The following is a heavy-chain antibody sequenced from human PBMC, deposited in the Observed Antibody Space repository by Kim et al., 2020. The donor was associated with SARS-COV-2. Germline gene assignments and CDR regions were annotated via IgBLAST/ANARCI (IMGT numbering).Heavy chain of an antibody. J-gene: IGHJ6*02. CDR3: VRGGGRYSGYGMDV. Sequence: GGSLRLSCAASGFTFSSYWMHWVRQASGKGLVWVSRLNSDGSSTSYADSVKGRFTISRDNAKNTLYLQMNSLTAEDTTVYYCVRGGGRYSGYGMDVWGQG. D-gene: IGHD1-26*01. CDR2: LNSDGSST. V-gene: IGHV3-74*01. CDR1: GFTFSSYW.